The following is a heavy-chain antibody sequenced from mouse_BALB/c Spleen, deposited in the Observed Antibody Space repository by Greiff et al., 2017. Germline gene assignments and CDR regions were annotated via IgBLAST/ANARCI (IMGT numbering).Heavy chain of an antibody. J-gene: IGHJ1*01. V-gene: IGHV5-17*02. CDR1: GFTFSSFG. D-gene: IGHD2-1*01. CDR3: ARSGGNRYFDV. CDR2: ISSGSSTI. Sequence: EVKVVESGGGLVQPGGSRKLSCAASGFTFSSFGMHWVRQAPEKGLEWVAYISSGSSTIYYADTVKGRFTISRDNPKNTLFLQMTSLRSEDTAMYYCARSGGNRYFDVWGAGTTVTVSS.